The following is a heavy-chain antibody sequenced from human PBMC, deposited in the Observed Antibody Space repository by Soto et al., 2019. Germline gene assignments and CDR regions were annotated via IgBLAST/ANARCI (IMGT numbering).Heavy chain of an antibody. V-gene: IGHV3-48*03. Sequence: GGSLRLSCAASGFTFSSYEMSWVRQAPGKGLEWVSYISSSGSTIYYADSVKGRFTISRDNAKNTLYLQMNSLRAEDTAVYYCARDEEYYFDYWGQGTLVTVSS. CDR1: GFTFSSYE. J-gene: IGHJ4*02. CDR2: ISSSGSTI. CDR3: ARDEEYYFDY.